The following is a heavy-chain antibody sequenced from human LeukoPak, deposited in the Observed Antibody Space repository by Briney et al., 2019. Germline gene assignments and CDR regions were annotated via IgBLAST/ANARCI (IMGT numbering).Heavy chain of an antibody. CDR2: INPNSGGT. J-gene: IGHJ6*03. Sequence: ASVKVSCKASGYTFTGYYMHWVRQAPGQGLEWMGWINPNSGGTNYAQKFQGRVTMTRDTSISTAYMELSRLRSDDTAVYYCARVGHSSGWYPTYYYYYYMDVWGKGTTVTVSS. V-gene: IGHV1-2*02. CDR1: GYTFTGYY. D-gene: IGHD6-19*01. CDR3: ARVGHSSGWYPTYYYYYYMDV.